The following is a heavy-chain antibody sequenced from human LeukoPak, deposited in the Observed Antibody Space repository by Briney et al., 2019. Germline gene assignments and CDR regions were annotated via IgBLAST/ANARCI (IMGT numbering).Heavy chain of an antibody. D-gene: IGHD3-22*01. CDR3: ARPGSPHYDSSGYPNFDY. J-gene: IGHJ4*02. CDR2: IIPIFGTA. CDR1: GGTFSSYA. V-gene: IGHV1-69*05. Sequence: SVKVSCKASGGTFSSYAISWVRQAPGQGLEWMGRIIPIFGTANYAQKFQGRVTITTDESTSTAYMELSSLRSEDTAVYYCARPGSPHYDSSGYPNFDYWGQGTLVTVSS.